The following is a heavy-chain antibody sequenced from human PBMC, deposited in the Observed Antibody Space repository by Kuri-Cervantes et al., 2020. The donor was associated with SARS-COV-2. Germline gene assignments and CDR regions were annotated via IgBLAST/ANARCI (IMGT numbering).Heavy chain of an antibody. V-gene: IGHV3-23*01. J-gene: IGHJ4*02. D-gene: IGHD3-3*01. Sequence: GESLKISCAASGFPVASNYINWVRQAPGKGLEWVSAISGSGGSTYYADSVKGRFTISRDNSKNTLYLQMNSLKTEDTAVYYCTSSPTIFGVVIISGNSWGQGTLVTVSS. CDR3: TSSPTIFGVVIISGNS. CDR1: GFPVASNY. CDR2: ISGSGGST.